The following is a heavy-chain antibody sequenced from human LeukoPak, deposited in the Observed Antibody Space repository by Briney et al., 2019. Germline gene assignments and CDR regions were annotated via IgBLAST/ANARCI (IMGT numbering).Heavy chain of an antibody. D-gene: IGHD4-17*01. J-gene: IGHJ6*03. CDR1: GGSISSYY. V-gene: IGHV4-4*09. CDR3: ASTTTTYYSYFYYYMGV. Sequence: SETLSLTCTVSGGSISSYYWSWIRQPPGKGLDWIGYIYSNGSTYYNPSLNSRVTISVDTSKNQFSPKLTSVTAADTAVYYCASTTTTYYSYFYYYMGVWGKGTTVTVSS. CDR2: IYSNGST.